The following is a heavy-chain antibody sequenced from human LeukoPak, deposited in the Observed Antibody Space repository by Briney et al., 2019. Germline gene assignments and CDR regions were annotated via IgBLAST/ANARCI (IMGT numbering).Heavy chain of an antibody. Sequence: SETLSLTCTVSGGSISSSSYYWGWIRQPPGKGLEWIGSIYYSGSTYYNPSLKSRVTISVDTSKNQFSLKLSSVTAADTAVYYCARLGYYSSGSLVDYFDYWGQGTLVTVSS. CDR2: IYYSGST. CDR3: ARLGYYSSGSLVDYFDY. J-gene: IGHJ4*02. D-gene: IGHD3-10*01. V-gene: IGHV4-39*01. CDR1: GGSISSSSYY.